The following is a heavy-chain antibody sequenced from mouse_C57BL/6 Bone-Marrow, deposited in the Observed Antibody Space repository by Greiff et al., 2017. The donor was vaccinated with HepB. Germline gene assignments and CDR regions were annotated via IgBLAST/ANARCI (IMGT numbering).Heavy chain of an antibody. D-gene: IGHD1-1*01. CDR3: ARGYYYGSSRFDY. CDR2: IDPANGNT. V-gene: IGHV14-3*01. J-gene: IGHJ2*01. Sequence: EVQLQQSVAELVRPGASVKLSCTASGFNIKNTYMHWVKQRPEQGLAWIGRIDPANGNTKYAPKFQGKATITADTSSNTAFLQLSSLTSEDTAIYYCARGYYYGSSRFDYWGQGTTLTVSS. CDR1: GFNIKNTY.